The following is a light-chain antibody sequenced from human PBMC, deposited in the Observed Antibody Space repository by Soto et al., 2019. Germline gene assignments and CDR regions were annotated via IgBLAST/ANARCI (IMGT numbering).Light chain of an antibody. CDR3: QHYNNWPLT. Sequence: EIVMTQSPATLSVSPGERATLSCRASQGIGGTLAWYQQKPGHSPRLLIYDTVIRATGVPARFSGSVSGTEFPLTITSLQSEDFAIYYCQHYNNWPLTFGGGTRVESK. V-gene: IGKV3-15*01. CDR1: QGIGGT. CDR2: DTV. J-gene: IGKJ4*01.